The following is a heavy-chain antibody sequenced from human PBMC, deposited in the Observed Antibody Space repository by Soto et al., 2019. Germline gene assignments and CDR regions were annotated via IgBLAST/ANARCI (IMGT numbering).Heavy chain of an antibody. CDR1: GYTFTSYD. J-gene: IGHJ3*02. D-gene: IGHD3-22*01. V-gene: IGHV1-8*01. Sequence: ASVKVSCKASGYTFTSYDINWVRQATGQGLEWMGWMNPNSGNTGYAQKFQGRVTMTRNTSISTAYMELSSLRSEDTAVYYCARGPSRYDSSGYFRDDAFDIWGQGTTVTVSS. CDR2: MNPNSGNT. CDR3: ARGPSRYDSSGYFRDDAFDI.